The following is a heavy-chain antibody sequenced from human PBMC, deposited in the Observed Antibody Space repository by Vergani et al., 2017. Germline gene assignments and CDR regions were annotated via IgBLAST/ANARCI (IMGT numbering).Heavy chain of an antibody. CDR1: GYTFSNYY. V-gene: IGHV1-46*03. CDR2: INPSGGHT. D-gene: IGHD3-9*01. J-gene: IGHJ4*02. Sequence: QVQVVQSGAEVKKSGASVKVSCTTSGYTFSNYYMHWVRQAPGQRLEWMGIINPSGGHTNYAQKFQGIVTMTRDTSTSTVYRGLSGLRSEDKAIYYCARGDCGILTGYRYWGQGTLVTVSA. CDR3: ARGDCGILTGYRY.